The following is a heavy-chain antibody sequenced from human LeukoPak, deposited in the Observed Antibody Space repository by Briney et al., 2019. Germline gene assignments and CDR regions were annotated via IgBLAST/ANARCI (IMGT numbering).Heavy chain of an antibody. J-gene: IGHJ6*03. Sequence: GSSVTLSCTASGGTFTSYAISWVRQAPGQGLEWMGGIIPIFGTANYSQKFQGRVTIDADESTSTAYMELSSLRSEDTAVYYCARVHFNWNDAHCYYMDFWGKGTTVTVSS. CDR3: ARVHFNWNDAHCYYMDF. D-gene: IGHD1-20*01. V-gene: IGHV1-69*01. CDR1: GGTFTSYA. CDR2: IIPIFGTA.